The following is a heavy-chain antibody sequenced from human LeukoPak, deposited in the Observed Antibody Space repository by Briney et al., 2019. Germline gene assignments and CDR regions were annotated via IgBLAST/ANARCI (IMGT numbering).Heavy chain of an antibody. CDR2: INQGGSVK. Sequence: TGGSLRLSCAASGFSFRDFWMTWVRQAPGKGLEWVANINQGGSVKYYVDSVKGRFTISRDDAESSLYVQMNSLRDEDTAVYYCARFGYSGWNLEYWGQGTLVTLSS. V-gene: IGHV3-7*01. J-gene: IGHJ4*02. CDR3: ARFGYSGWNLEY. CDR1: GFSFRDFW. D-gene: IGHD5-12*01.